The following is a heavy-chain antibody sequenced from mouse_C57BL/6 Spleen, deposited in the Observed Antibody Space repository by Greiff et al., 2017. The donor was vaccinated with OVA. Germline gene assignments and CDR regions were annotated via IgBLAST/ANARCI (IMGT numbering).Heavy chain of an antibody. J-gene: IGHJ4*01. V-gene: IGHV5-6*01. CDR1: GFTFSSYG. D-gene: IGHD2-4*01. CDR3: ARHIYYDYDDAMDY. Sequence: EVQGVESGGDLVKPGGSLKLSCAASGFTFSSYGMSWVRQTPDKRLEWVATISSGGSYTYYPGSVKGRFTISRDNAKNTLYLQMSSLKSEDTAMYYGARHIYYDYDDAMDYWGQGTSVTVSS. CDR2: ISSGGSYT.